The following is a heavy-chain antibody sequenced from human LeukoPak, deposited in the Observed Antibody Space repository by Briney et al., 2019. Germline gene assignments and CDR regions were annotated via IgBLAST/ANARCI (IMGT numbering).Heavy chain of an antibody. CDR1: GYTFTSYY. J-gene: IGHJ5*02. CDR3: ARPATTVERQYNWFDP. CDR2: INPSGGST. Sequence: GASVKVSCKASGYTFTSYYMHWVRQAPGQGLEWMGIINPSGGSTSYAQKFQGRVTMTRDTSTSTVYMELSSLRSEDTAVYYCARPATTVERQYNWFDPWGQGTLVTVSS. D-gene: IGHD4-23*01. V-gene: IGHV1-46*01.